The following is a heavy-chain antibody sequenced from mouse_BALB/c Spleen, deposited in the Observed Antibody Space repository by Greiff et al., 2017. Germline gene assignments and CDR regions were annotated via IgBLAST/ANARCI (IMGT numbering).Heavy chain of an antibody. J-gene: IGHJ3*01. CDR2: INSNGGST. V-gene: IGHV5-6-3*01. CDR1: GFTFSSYG. D-gene: IGHD4-1*01. Sequence: QVVESGGGLVQPGGSLKLSCAASGFTFSSYGMSWVRQTPDKRLELVATINSNGGSTYYPDSVKGRFTISRDNAKNTLYLQMSSLKSEDTAMYYCARAKLGEFAYWGQGTLVTVSA. CDR3: ARAKLGEFAY.